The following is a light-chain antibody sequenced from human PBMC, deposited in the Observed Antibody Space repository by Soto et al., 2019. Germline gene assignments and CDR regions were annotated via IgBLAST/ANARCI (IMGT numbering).Light chain of an antibody. J-gene: IGKJ4*02. Sequence: DIVMTQSPDSLAASLGERATINCKSSQSLLYSYTKKNQLGWYQQKPRQPPKLLIYWASSRESGVPDRFTGSGSGRNFTLTISSLQAEDVAMYYCQQFYTTAPTFGRGTRVEIK. CDR3: QQFYTTAPT. V-gene: IGKV4-1*01. CDR1: QSLLYSYTKKNQ. CDR2: WAS.